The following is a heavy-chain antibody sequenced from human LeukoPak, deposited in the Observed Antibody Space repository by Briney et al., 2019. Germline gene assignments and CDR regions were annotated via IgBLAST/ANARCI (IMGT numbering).Heavy chain of an antibody. V-gene: IGHV3-7*03. CDR2: INEDGSEK. Sequence: GGSLRLSRAASGFTFSNAWMSWVRQAPGKGLEWVANINEDGSEKYYVDSVKGRFTISRDNAKNSLYLQMSSLRSEDTAVYYCARDSGDHTVRYMDVWGKGTTVTVSS. D-gene: IGHD4-11*01. J-gene: IGHJ6*03. CDR1: GFTFSNAW. CDR3: ARDSGDHTVRYMDV.